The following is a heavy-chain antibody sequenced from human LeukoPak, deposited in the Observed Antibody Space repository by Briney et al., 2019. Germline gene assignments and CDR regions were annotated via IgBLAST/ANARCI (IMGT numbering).Heavy chain of an antibody. CDR3: TRDPRHFDS. J-gene: IGHJ5*01. D-gene: IGHD6-6*01. Sequence: GGSLRLSCAASGFTFSDSYMTWVRQAPGKGVEWVAYISGSGHDINYSDSVKDRFTISRDNAKNSLYLQMSSLRVEDTAVYYCTRDPRHFDSCGQGTLVTVSS. V-gene: IGHV3-11*04. CDR2: ISGSGHDI. CDR1: GFTFSDSY.